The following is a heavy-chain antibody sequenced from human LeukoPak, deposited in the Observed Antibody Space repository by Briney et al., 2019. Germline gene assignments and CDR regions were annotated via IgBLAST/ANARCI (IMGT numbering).Heavy chain of an antibody. D-gene: IGHD2-21*01. J-gene: IGHJ4*02. Sequence: PSETLSLTCTVSGGSTSSSGYYWGWIRQPPGKGLEWIGTIYDSGSTYYNPSLKSRVTISVDTSKNQFSLKLSSMTAADTAVYFCATTTAYCGGTCYFDSWGQGTLVTVSS. CDR2: IYDSGST. CDR3: ATTTAYCGGTCYFDS. V-gene: IGHV4-39*01. CDR1: GGSTSSSGYY.